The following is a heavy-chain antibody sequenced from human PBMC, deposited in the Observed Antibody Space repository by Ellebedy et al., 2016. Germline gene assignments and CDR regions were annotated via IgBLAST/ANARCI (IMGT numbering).Heavy chain of an antibody. CDR1: GGSFSGYY. V-gene: IGHV4-34*01. J-gene: IGHJ6*02. Sequence: SETLSLTXAVYGGSFSGYYWSWIRQPPGKGLEWIGEINHSGSTNYNPSLKSRVTISVDTSKNQFSLKLSSVTAADTAVYYCARGDELLWFGELFRNYYYYGMDVWGQGTTVTVSS. CDR2: INHSGST. CDR3: ARGDELLWFGELFRNYYYYGMDV. D-gene: IGHD3-10*01.